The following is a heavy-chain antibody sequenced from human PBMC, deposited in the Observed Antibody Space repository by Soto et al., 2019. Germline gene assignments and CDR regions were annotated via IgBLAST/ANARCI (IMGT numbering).Heavy chain of an antibody. CDR1: SDSISRYY. V-gene: IGHV4-59*08. CDR3: ARHRSHALGGMYG. Sequence: SETLSLTCAVSSDSISRYYWSWIRQPPGKGLEWIGYIYYSGSTNYNPSLKSRVTISVDTSKNQFSLKLSSVTAADTAVYYCARHRSHALGGMYGWGQGTTVTVSS. D-gene: IGHD1-26*01. J-gene: IGHJ6*02. CDR2: IYYSGST.